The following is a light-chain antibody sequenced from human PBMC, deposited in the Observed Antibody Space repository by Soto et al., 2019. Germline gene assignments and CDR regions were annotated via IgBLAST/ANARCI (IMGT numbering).Light chain of an antibody. CDR1: QSISSW. Sequence: DIQMTQYTSTLSASVGDRVTISCRASQSISSWLAWYQQKPGKAPKLLIYDASSLESGVPSRFSGSGSGTEFTLTISSLQPDDFATYYCQQYNSYSLTFGGGAKV. CDR3: QQYNSYSLT. CDR2: DAS. J-gene: IGKJ4*01. V-gene: IGKV1-5*01.